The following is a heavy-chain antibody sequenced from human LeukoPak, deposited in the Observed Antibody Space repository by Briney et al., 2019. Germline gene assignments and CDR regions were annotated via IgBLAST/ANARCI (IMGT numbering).Heavy chain of an antibody. D-gene: IGHD5-18*01. Sequence: QPGGSLRLSCAASGFTFSSYEMNWVRQAPGKGPEWVSYISSSGSTIYYADSVKGRFTISRDNAKNSLYLQMNSLRAEDTAVYYCARDHVDTAMVCFDYWGQGTLVTVSS. J-gene: IGHJ4*02. CDR3: ARDHVDTAMVCFDY. V-gene: IGHV3-48*03. CDR1: GFTFSSYE. CDR2: ISSSGSTI.